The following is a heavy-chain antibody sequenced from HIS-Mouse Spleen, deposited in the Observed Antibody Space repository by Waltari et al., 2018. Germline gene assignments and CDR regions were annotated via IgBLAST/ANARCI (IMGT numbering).Heavy chain of an antibody. Sequence: EYMGIIYPGDSDTRYSPSFQGQVTISADKSISTAYLQWSSLKASDTAMYYCARIFGGATTGNRFDYWGQGTLVTVSS. D-gene: IGHD1-26*01. CDR3: ARIFGGATTGNRFDY. J-gene: IGHJ4*02. V-gene: IGHV5-51*01. CDR2: IYPGDSDT.